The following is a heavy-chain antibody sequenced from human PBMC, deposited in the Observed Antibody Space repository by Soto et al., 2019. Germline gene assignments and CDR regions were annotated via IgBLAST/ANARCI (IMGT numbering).Heavy chain of an antibody. Sequence: QVQLVESGGGVVQPGRSLRLSCAASGFTFSSYGMHWVRQAPGKGLEWVAVISYDGSNKYYADSVKGRFTISRDNSMNTLYLQMNSLRAEDTAVYYGAKEGHCSGGSCYSVGYYYYGMDVWGQGTTVTVSS. CDR3: AKEGHCSGGSCYSVGYYYYGMDV. D-gene: IGHD2-15*01. CDR2: ISYDGSNK. CDR1: GFTFSSYG. V-gene: IGHV3-30*18. J-gene: IGHJ6*02.